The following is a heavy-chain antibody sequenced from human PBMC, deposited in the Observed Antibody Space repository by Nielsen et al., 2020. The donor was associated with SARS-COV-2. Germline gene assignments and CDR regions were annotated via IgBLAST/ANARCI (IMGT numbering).Heavy chain of an antibody. J-gene: IGHJ5*02. V-gene: IGHV3-33*08. CDR1: GFTFGSYG. D-gene: IGHD4-17*01. CDR2: IWYDGSNK. CDR3: ARDRGDYGDWNWFDP. Sequence: GESLKISCAASGFTFGSYGMHWVRQAPGKGLEWVAVIWYDGSNKYYADSVKGRFTISRDNSKNTLYLQMNSLRAEDTAVYYCARDRGDYGDWNWFDPWGQGTLVTVSS.